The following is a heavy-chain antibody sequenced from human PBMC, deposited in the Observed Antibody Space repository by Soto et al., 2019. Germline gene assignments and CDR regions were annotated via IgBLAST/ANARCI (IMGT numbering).Heavy chain of an antibody. D-gene: IGHD6-25*01. CDR1: GGSISSGGQY. CDR3: ARDAAEYYFDY. V-gene: IGHV4-31*03. J-gene: IGHJ4*02. CDR2: IYDSGST. Sequence: QVQLKESGPGLVKPSQTLSLTCTVSGGSISSGGQYWSWIRQQPGKGLEWIGYIYDSGSTYYNPSLRRRVTISVDTSKKQFSLKLRSVTAADTAVYYCARDAAEYYFDYWGQGTLVTVSS.